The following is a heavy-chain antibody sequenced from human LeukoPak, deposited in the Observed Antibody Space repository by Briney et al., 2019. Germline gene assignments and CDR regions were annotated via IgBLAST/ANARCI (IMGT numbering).Heavy chain of an antibody. Sequence: GGSLRLSCAASGFTFDDYAMSWVRQAPGKGLEWVSGINWNGGSTGYADSVKGRFTISRDNTKNSLYLQMNSLRAEDTALYYCARSGSYDSSGYYAIWGQGTLVTVSS. CDR2: INWNGGST. D-gene: IGHD3-22*01. V-gene: IGHV3-20*04. J-gene: IGHJ4*02. CDR3: ARSGSYDSSGYYAI. CDR1: GFTFDDYA.